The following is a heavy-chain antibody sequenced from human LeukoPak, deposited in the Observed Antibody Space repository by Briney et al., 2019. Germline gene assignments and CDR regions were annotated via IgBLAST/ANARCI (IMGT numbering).Heavy chain of an antibody. CDR3: ARLGSYSDH. CDR2: IHSSGAT. CDR1: YGSTNSYY. Sequence: PSQTLSLTCSVSYGSTNSYYWSWIRQPPGKGLEWIGYIHSSGATPYNPSLKSRVTTSLDTSKNQFSLKLSSVTAADTAVYYCARLGSYSDHWARGTLVTVSS. D-gene: IGHD1-26*01. V-gene: IGHV4-4*09. J-gene: IGHJ5*02.